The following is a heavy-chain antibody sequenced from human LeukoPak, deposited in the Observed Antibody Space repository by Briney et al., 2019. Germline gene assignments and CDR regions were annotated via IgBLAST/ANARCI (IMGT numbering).Heavy chain of an antibody. CDR3: ARASRVAVADLDYYYYYGMDV. CDR2: INPGGGST. Sequence: ASVKVSCKASGYTFTSYYMHWVRQAPGQGLEWMGIINPGGGSTSYAQKFQGRVTMTRDTSTSTVYMELSSLRSEDTAVYYCARASRVAVADLDYYYYYGMDVWGQGTTVTVSS. D-gene: IGHD6-19*01. V-gene: IGHV1-46*01. J-gene: IGHJ6*02. CDR1: GYTFTSYY.